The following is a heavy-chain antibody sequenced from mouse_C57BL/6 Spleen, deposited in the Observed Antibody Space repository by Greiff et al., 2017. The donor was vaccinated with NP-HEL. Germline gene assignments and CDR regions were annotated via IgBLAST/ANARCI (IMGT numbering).Heavy chain of an antibody. J-gene: IGHJ1*03. Sequence: VQLQQSGAELVKPGASVKISCKASGYAFSSYWMNWVKQRPGKGLEWIGQIYPGDGDTNYNGKFKGKATLTADKSSSTAYMQLSSLTSEDSAVYFCARWDYDYDGDWYFDVWGTGTTVTVSS. CDR2: IYPGDGDT. D-gene: IGHD2-4*01. CDR1: GYAFSSYW. V-gene: IGHV1-80*01. CDR3: ARWDYDYDGDWYFDV.